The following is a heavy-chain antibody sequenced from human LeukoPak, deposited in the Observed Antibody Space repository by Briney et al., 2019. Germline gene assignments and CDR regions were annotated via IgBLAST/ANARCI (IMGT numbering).Heavy chain of an antibody. D-gene: IGHD4-11*01. J-gene: IGHJ4*02. CDR1: GFTFSSYA. CDR3: AKALTTVTTPYYFTY. CDR2: ISSSGGST. Sequence: PGGSLRLSCAASGFTFSSYAMHWVRQAPGKGLEYVSAISSSGGSTYYADSVKGRFTISRDNSKNTLYLQMNSLRAEDTAVYYCAKALTTVTTPYYFTYWGQGTLVTVSS. V-gene: IGHV3-64*04.